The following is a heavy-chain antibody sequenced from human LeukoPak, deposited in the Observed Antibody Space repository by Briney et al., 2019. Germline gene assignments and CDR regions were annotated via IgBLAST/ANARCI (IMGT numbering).Heavy chain of an antibody. J-gene: IGHJ4*02. D-gene: IGHD3-16*01. Sequence: SETLSLTCTVSGGSISSSSYYWGWIRQPPGKGLEWIGSIYYSGSTYYNPSLKSRVTISVDTSKNQFSLKLSSVTAADAAVYYCASVTVLSPHYFDYWGQGTLVTVSS. CDR1: GGSISSSSYY. CDR2: IYYSGST. V-gene: IGHV4-39*01. CDR3: ASVTVLSPHYFDY.